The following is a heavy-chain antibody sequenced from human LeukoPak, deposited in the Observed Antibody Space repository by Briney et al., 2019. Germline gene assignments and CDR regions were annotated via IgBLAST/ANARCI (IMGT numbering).Heavy chain of an antibody. CDR2: IYTSGSN. V-gene: IGHV4-4*09. J-gene: IGHJ4*02. CDR1: GGSISSYY. CDR3: AREGPASSPPEY. D-gene: IGHD2-2*01. Sequence: SETLSLTCTVSGGSISSYYWSWIRQPPGKGLEWIGYIYTSGSNNYNPTLKSRVTISVDTSKNQFSLKLSAWTAADTAVYYCAREGPASSPPEYWGQRALVTVSS.